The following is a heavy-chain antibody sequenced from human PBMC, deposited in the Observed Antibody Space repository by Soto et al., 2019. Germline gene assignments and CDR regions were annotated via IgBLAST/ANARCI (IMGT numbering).Heavy chain of an antibody. CDR2: ISHSGRT. CDR1: GASLRSGSYY. V-gene: IGHV4-61*01. Sequence: QVQLQESGPGLVKPSETLSLICTVPGASLRSGSYYWSWIRQPPGKGLEWIGYISHSGRTNYDPSLKSRLTMSVDTSQNQFSLQLNSVTAADTAVYYCSYGSSFDYWGQGTLVTVSS. CDR3: SYGSSFDY. J-gene: IGHJ4*02. D-gene: IGHD3-10*01.